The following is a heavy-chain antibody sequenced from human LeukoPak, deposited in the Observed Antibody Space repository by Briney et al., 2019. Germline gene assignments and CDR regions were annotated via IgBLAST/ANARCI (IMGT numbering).Heavy chain of an antibody. CDR3: GEEGGA. Sequence: GGSLRLSCAASGFGFSDFTMTWVRQAPGKGPEWVSAIGGRGGSTYYADSLGGRFTISRDNSKDMLYLQMNSLKVEDTATYYCGEEGGAWGQGTKVTVSS. CDR2: IGGRGGST. D-gene: IGHD3-16*01. J-gene: IGHJ5*02. V-gene: IGHV3-23*01. CDR1: GFGFSDFT.